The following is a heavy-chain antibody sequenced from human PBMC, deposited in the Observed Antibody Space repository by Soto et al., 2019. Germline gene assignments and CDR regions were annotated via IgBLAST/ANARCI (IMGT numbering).Heavy chain of an antibody. V-gene: IGHV3-21*01. Sequence: GGSLRLSCAASGFTFSSYSMNWVRQAPGKGLEWVSSISSSSSYIYYADSVKDRFTISRDNAKNSLYLQMNSLRAEDTAVYYCARELVRDSTFDYWGQGTLVTVSS. D-gene: IGHD2-2*01. CDR3: ARELVRDSTFDY. CDR1: GFTFSSYS. CDR2: ISSSSSYI. J-gene: IGHJ4*02.